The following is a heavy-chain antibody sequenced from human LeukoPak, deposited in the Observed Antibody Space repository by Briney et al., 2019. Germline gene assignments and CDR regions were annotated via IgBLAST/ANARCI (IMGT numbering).Heavy chain of an antibody. CDR3: ARDLPDDYGDFEGFDY. CDR1: GFTFSSYW. D-gene: IGHD4-17*01. Sequence: PGGSLRLSCAASGFTFSSYWMSWVRQAPGKGLEWVDNIKQDGSEKYYVDSVKGRFTISRDNAKNSLYLQMNSLRAEDTAVYYCARDLPDDYGDFEGFDYWGQGTLVTVSS. V-gene: IGHV3-7*01. CDR2: IKQDGSEK. J-gene: IGHJ4*02.